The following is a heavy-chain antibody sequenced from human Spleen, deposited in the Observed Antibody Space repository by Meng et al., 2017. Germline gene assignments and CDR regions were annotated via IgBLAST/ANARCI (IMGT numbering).Heavy chain of an antibody. CDR2: ISCDGSNE. CDR3: ARGRRLLHYGVGYYFDY. J-gene: IGHJ4*02. V-gene: IGHV3-30*04. D-gene: IGHD4-17*01. CDR1: RFTFTTFA. Sequence: GGSLRLSCAASRFTFTTFAMNWVPQAPVKGLEWVALISCDGSNESYADSVKGRFTISRDNAKNSLYLQMNSLRAEDTAVYYCARGRRLLHYGVGYYFDYWGQGTLVTVSS.